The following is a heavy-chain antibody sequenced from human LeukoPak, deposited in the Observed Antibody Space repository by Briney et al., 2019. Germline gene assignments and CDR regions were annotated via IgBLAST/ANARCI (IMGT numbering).Heavy chain of an antibody. Sequence: GGSLRLSCAVSGFTFDDYGMSWVRQAPGKGLEWVSGINWNSGSTVYADSVKGRFTISRDNAKNSLYLQMNSLRAEDTALYYCARDKDGSGSYYMSGFDYWGQGTLVTVSS. D-gene: IGHD3-10*01. V-gene: IGHV3-20*04. CDR3: ARDKDGSGSYYMSGFDY. J-gene: IGHJ4*02. CDR1: GFTFDDYG. CDR2: INWNSGST.